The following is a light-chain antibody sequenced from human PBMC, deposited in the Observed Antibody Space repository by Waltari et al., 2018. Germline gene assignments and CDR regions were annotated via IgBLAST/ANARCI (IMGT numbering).Light chain of an antibody. V-gene: IGKV2-28*01. CDR1: QSLLHSSGNTF. CDR3: MQARQTPWT. Sequence: DIVMTQSPLSLSVTPGEPASISCRSSQSLLHSSGNTFLDLYLQKPGQSPQLLIYLVSKRASGVPDRFSASGSGTDFTLKISRVEAEDVGVYFCMQARQTPWTFGQGTKVEIK. CDR2: LVS. J-gene: IGKJ1*01.